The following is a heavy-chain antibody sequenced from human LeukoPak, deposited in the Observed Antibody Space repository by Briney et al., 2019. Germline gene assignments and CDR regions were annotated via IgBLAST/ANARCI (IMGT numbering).Heavy chain of an antibody. CDR1: GYIFTSYW. V-gene: IGHV5-51*01. D-gene: IGHD5-12*01. J-gene: IGHJ6*03. CDR3: ARLGPGAQFEWLRSRYYYYYYYMDV. CDR2: IYPGDSDT. Sequence: GESLNISCKGSGYIFTSYWIGWVRPIPGKGLEWMGIIYPGDSDTRYSPSFQGQVTISADKSISTAYLQWSSLKASDTAMYYCARLGPGAQFEWLRSRYYYYYYYMDVWGKGTTVTISS.